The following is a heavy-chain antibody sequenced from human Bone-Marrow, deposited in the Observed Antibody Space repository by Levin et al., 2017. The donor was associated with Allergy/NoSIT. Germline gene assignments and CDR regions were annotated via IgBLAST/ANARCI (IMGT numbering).Heavy chain of an antibody. J-gene: IGHJ4*02. CDR1: GGTFSSYG. Sequence: AASVKVSCKASGGTFSSYGFSWMRQAPGQGLEWMGGIIPIFGTTNYAQMFQGRVTITADESTSTVYMELSSLRSEDTAVYYCARDGPGYALGGYFDYWGQGTLVTVSS. D-gene: IGHD5-18*01. V-gene: IGHV1-69*13. CDR3: ARDGPGYALGGYFDY. CDR2: IIPIFGTT.